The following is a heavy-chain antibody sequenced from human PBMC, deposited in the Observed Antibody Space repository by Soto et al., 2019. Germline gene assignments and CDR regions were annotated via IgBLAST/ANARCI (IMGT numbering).Heavy chain of an antibody. CDR2: IYYSGST. CDR1: GGSVSSNNYY. V-gene: IGHV4-39*01. CDR3: ARLEGLATISYYFDY. J-gene: IGHJ4*02. Sequence: QLQLQESGPGLVKPSETLSLTCTVSGGSVSSNNYYWGWIRQSPGKGLEWIGSIYYSGSTYYNPPLESRVTISIDKSKNQFSLKVISVTAADTAVYYCARLEGLATISYYFDYWGQGTLVTVSS. D-gene: IGHD3-9*01.